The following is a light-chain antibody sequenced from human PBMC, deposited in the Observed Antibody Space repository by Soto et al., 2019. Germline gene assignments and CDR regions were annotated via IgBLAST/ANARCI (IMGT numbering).Light chain of an antibody. V-gene: IGKV1-33*01. CDR1: QDISNY. CDR2: AAS. CDR3: QQYDNLPLT. J-gene: IGKJ4*01. Sequence: DLQMTQSPSSLSASVGDRVTITCQASQDISNYLNWYQQKPGKAPKVLISAASSLETGVPSRFSGSRSGTDFTFTIRSLQPEDIATYYCQQYDNLPLTFGGGTKVEIK.